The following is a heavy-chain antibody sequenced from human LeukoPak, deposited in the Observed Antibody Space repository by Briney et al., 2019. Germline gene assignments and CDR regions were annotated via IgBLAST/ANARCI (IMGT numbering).Heavy chain of an antibody. CDR3: ARRGSGWYEVWFDA. D-gene: IGHD6-19*01. J-gene: IGHJ5*02. CDR1: GDSISSYF. CDR2: IYDGGST. V-gene: IGHV4-59*08. Sequence: SETLSRTCTVSGDSISSYFLTWIRQAPGRGPEWIAYIYDGGSTNYNPSLRSRVTLSVDTSKNKFSLNLTSVTAADTAVYYCARRGSGWYEVWFDAWGQGTLVTVSS.